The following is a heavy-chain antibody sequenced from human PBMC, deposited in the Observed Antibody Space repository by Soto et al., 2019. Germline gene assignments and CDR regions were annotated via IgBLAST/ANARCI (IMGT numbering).Heavy chain of an antibody. V-gene: IGHV4-4*02. CDR1: GGSISSSNW. CDR2: IYHSGST. Sequence: SETLSLTCAVSGGSISSSNWWSWVRQPPGKGLEWIGEIYHSGSTNYNPSLKSRVTISVDKSKNQFSLKLSSVTAADTAVYYCARDQTDIVVVAAATHYYYYGMDVWGQGTTVTVSS. J-gene: IGHJ6*02. CDR3: ARDQTDIVVVAAATHYYYYGMDV. D-gene: IGHD2-15*01.